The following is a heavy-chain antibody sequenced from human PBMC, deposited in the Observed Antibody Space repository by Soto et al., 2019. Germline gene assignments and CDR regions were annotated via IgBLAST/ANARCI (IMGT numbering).Heavy chain of an antibody. V-gene: IGHV1-69*13. CDR3: AKRDYCSGGSCSHYYYYGMDV. CDR1: GGTFSSYA. D-gene: IGHD2-15*01. J-gene: IGHJ6*02. CDR2: IIPIFGTA. Sequence: SVKVSCKASGGTFSSYAISWVRQAPGQGLEWMGGIIPIFGTANYAQKFQGRVTITADESTSTAYMELSSLRSEDTAVYYCAKRDYCSGGSCSHYYYYGMDVWGQGTTVTVSS.